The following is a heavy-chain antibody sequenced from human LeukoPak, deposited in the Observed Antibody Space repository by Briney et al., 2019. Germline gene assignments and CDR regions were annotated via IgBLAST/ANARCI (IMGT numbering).Heavy chain of an antibody. V-gene: IGHV4-39*01. Sequence: SETLSLTCTVSDGSISSSSYYWGWIRQPPGKGLEWIGSIYFSGSTYYNPSLKSRVTISVDTSKNQFSLKLSSVTAADTAVYYCARHGPPYLTLYSSGNLSPLVYYFDYWGQGTLVTVSS. CDR2: IYFSGST. J-gene: IGHJ4*02. D-gene: IGHD6-25*01. CDR3: ARHGPPYLTLYSSGNLSPLVYYFDY. CDR1: DGSISSSSYY.